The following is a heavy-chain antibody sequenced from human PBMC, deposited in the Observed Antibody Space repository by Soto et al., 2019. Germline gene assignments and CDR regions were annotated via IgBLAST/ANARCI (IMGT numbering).Heavy chain of an antibody. CDR1: GFSFSGST. Sequence: PGASLKISCAASGFSFSGSTLHWVRQASGKGLEWVGHITSKPDSYSTVYAESVKGRFSISRDDLNNMAFLQMNSLKSEDSAVYFCTRSYENNAYYFDHWGQGTLVTVSS. CDR2: ITSKPDSYST. CDR3: TRSYENNAYYFDH. J-gene: IGHJ1*01. V-gene: IGHV3-73*01. D-gene: IGHD3-16*01.